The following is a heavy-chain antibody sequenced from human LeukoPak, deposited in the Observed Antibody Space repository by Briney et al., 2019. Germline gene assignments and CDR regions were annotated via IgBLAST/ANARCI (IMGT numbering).Heavy chain of an antibody. D-gene: IGHD5-18*01. CDR2: ISERGGGT. Sequence: GSLRLSCVVSGISLSNYGMTWVRQAPGKGLEWVSYISERGGGTTYADSVKGRFTISRDNSRNTVYLQINSLRAEDTAVYYCGKTTVGYSSGQKPAWPVDYWGQGTLVTVSS. CDR3: GKTTVGYSSGQKPAWPVDY. CDR1: GISLSNYG. V-gene: IGHV3-23*01. J-gene: IGHJ4*02.